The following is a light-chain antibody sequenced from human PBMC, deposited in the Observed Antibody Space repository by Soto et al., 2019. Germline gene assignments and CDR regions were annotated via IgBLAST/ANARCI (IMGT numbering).Light chain of an antibody. CDR2: GAS. J-gene: IGKJ4*01. V-gene: IGKV3-20*01. CDR1: QSVSSSY. Sequence: EIVLTQSPGTLSLSPGERATLSCRASQSVSSSYLAWYQQKPGQAPRLLIYGASSRATGIPDRFSGSGSGTEFTLTISSLQYEDFAVYYCQQYNNWPLTLGGGTKVDIK. CDR3: QQYNNWPLT.